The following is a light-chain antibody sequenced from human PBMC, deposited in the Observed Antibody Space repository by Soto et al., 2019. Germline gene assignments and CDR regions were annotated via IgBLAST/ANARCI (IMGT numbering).Light chain of an antibody. CDR2: DAS. CDR3: QQYGRSPWT. V-gene: IGKV3-20*01. J-gene: IGKJ1*01. CDR1: QSVGSSY. Sequence: EIVLTQSPGTLSLSPGERATPSCRASQSVGSSYLAWYQQKPGQAPRLLIFDASSRATGISDRFSGSGSGTDFTLTISRLEPEDFAVYYCQQYGRSPWTFGQGTKVDIK.